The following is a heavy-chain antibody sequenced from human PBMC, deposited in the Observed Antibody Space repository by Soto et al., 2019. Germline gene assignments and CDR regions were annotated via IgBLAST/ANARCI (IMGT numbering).Heavy chain of an antibody. CDR1: GYTFTSYD. J-gene: IGHJ6*02. CDR3: ARVAARQHGGYYYGMDV. CDR2: MNPNSGNT. D-gene: IGHD6-6*01. Sequence: QVQLVQSGAEVKKPGASVKVSCKASGYTFTSYDINWVRQATGQGLEWMGWMNPNSGNTGYAQKFQGRVTITRXXSXSXXYMELSSLRSEDTAVYYCARVAARQHGGYYYGMDVWGQGTTVTVSS. V-gene: IGHV1-8*01.